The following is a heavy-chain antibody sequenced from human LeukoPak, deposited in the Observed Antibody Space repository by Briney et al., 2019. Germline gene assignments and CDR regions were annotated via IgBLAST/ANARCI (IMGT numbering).Heavy chain of an antibody. V-gene: IGHV1-46*01. J-gene: IGHJ2*01. Sequence: GASVKVSCKASGYTFTSYYMHWVRQAPGQGLEWMGIINPSGGSTSYAQKFQGRVTMARDTSTSTVYMELSSLRSEDTAVYYCARDRRTNSDEGWYFDLWGRGTLVTVFS. CDR3: ARDRRTNSDEGWYFDL. CDR1: GYTFTSYY. D-gene: IGHD1/OR15-1a*01. CDR2: INPSGGST.